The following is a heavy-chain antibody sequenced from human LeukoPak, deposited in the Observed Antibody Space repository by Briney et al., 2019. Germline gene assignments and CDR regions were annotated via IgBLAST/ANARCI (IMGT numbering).Heavy chain of an antibody. D-gene: IGHD1-26*01. CDR1: GFTFSSYA. J-gene: IGHJ3*02. V-gene: IGHV3-30-3*01. CDR3: ASNCIVGADDDAFDI. Sequence: GGSPRLSCAASGFTFSSYAMHWVRQAPGKGLEWVAVISYDGSNKYYADSVKGRFTISRDNSKNTLYLQMNSLRAEDTAVYYCASNCIVGADDDAFDIWGQGTMVTVSS. CDR2: ISYDGSNK.